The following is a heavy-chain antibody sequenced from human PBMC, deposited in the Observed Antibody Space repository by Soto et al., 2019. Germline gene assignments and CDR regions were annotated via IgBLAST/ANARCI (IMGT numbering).Heavy chain of an antibody. CDR1: GVTFSSYS. Sequence: GGSLRLSFGASGVTFSSYSMNWVRQAPGKGLEWISHISASSRTLFYADSVKGRFTISRDNAKNSLYLQMNSLRTEDTAVYYCSGYYSYAFDIWGQGTMVTVSS. D-gene: IGHD3-22*01. CDR3: SGYYSYAFDI. CDR2: ISASSRTL. V-gene: IGHV3-48*04. J-gene: IGHJ3*02.